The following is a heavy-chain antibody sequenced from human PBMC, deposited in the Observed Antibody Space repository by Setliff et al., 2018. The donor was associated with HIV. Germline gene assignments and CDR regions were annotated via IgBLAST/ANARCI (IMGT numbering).Heavy chain of an antibody. V-gene: IGHV1-18*04. Sequence: ASVKVSCKASGYTFNSYTISWLRQAPGQGLEWMGWISPYNGNTDYAQEMQGRLTMTTDTSTSTAYMGLESLTSDDTAVYYCARAPPPLRYFDWEPLDAFDIWGQGTMVTVSS. J-gene: IGHJ3*02. CDR1: GYTFNSYT. CDR2: ISPYNGNT. CDR3: ARAPPPLRYFDWEPLDAFDI. D-gene: IGHD3-9*01.